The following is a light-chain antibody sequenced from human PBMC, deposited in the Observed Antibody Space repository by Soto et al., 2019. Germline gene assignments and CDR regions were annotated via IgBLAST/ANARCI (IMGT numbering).Light chain of an antibody. CDR1: QSVSSSY. J-gene: IGKJ1*01. CDR2: GAS. V-gene: IGKV3-20*01. Sequence: LTQSPRPISKNQGEKATLSCRASQSVSSSYLAWYQQRPGQAPRLLIYGASSRATGIPDRFSGSGSGTDFTPTVSRLEPDDFAVYYCHQVVSSSWTLGQGTRVDIK. CDR3: HQVVSSSWT.